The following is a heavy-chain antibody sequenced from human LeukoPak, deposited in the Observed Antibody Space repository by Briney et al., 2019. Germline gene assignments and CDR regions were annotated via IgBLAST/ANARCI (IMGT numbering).Heavy chain of an antibody. CDR3: ARGSNWGGGDY. D-gene: IGHD7-27*01. J-gene: IGHJ4*02. Sequence: GGSLRLSCAASGFTFSSYSMNWVRQAPGKGLEWVSYISSSSSTIYYADSVKGRFTISRDNAKNSLCLQMNSLRAEDTAVYYCARGSNWGGGDYWGPGTLVTVSS. CDR1: GFTFSSYS. CDR2: ISSSSSTI. V-gene: IGHV3-48*01.